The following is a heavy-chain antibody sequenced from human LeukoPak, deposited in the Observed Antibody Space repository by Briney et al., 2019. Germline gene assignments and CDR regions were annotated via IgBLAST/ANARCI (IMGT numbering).Heavy chain of an antibody. V-gene: IGHV3-66*01. CDR3: ARDLVWFGEPKGYYNYMDV. CDR2: IYSGGST. D-gene: IGHD3-10*01. Sequence: PGGSLRLSCAASGFTVSSNYMSWVRQAPGRGLEWVSVIYSGGSTYYADSVKGRFSISRDKSKNTLYLQMNSLRAEDTAVHYCARDLVWFGEPKGYYNYMDVWGKGTTVTVSS. CDR1: GFTVSSNY. J-gene: IGHJ6*03.